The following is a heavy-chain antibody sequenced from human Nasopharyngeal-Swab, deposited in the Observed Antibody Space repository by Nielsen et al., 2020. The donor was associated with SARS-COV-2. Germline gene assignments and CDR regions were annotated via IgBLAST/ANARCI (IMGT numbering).Heavy chain of an antibody. Sequence: GGSLRLSCAASGFTFSKFWMNWVRQAPGKGLEWVANIKEDGSEAHYVGSVRGRFTISRDNAENSLYLQMNSLRAEDMAVYYCAKDIRGYYDFSPWGLGTLVTVAS. CDR2: IKEDGSEA. J-gene: IGHJ5*02. CDR1: GFTFSKFW. V-gene: IGHV3-7*03. D-gene: IGHD3-3*01. CDR3: AKDIRGYYDFSP.